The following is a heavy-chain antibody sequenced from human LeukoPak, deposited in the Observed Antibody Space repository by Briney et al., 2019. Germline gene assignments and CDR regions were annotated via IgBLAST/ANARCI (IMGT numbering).Heavy chain of an antibody. CDR2: ISAYNGNT. Sequence: ASVKVSRKASGYTFTSYGISWVRQAPGQGLEWMGWISAYNGNTNYAQKLQGRVTMTTDTSTSTAYMELRSPRSDDTAVYYCARDKTNYYDSSGYYNYWGQGTLVTVSS. CDR1: GYTFTSYG. V-gene: IGHV1-18*01. J-gene: IGHJ4*02. CDR3: ARDKTNYYDSSGYYNY. D-gene: IGHD3-22*01.